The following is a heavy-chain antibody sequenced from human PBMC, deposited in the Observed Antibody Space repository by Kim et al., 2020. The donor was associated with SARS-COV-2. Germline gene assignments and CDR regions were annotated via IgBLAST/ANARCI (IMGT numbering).Heavy chain of an antibody. Sequence: GGSLRLSCAASGFTFSSYSMNWVRQAPGKGLEYISYISSSSRVIYYADSVKGRFTISRDNAKNSLDLEMNSLRDEDTAVYYCARGGYSYYEWIIDYWGQGTLVTVSS. D-gene: IGHD4-4*01. CDR1: GFTFSSYS. J-gene: IGHJ4*02. V-gene: IGHV3-48*02. CDR2: ISSSSRVI. CDR3: ARGGYSYYEWIIDY.